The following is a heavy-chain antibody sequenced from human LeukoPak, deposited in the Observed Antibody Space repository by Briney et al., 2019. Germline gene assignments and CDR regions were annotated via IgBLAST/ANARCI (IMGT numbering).Heavy chain of an antibody. J-gene: IGHJ6*02. V-gene: IGHV1-46*02. CDR1: GYSFNRHY. CDR2: NFSHDGST. CDR3: ARDSGSFHYDMDV. Sequence: ASVKVSCKTSGYSFNRHYVHWVRQAPGQGLEWMGINFSHDGSTSNTQKFRGRVTMTRDTSTSTVYMELSSLRSEDTAVYYCARDSGSFHYDMDVWGQGTTVTVSS. D-gene: IGHD3-10*01.